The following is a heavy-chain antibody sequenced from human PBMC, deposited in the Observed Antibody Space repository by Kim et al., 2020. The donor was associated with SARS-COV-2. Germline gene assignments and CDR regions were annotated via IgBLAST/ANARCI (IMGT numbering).Heavy chain of an antibody. CDR3: ARSGWYGGLWDYFDY. J-gene: IGHJ4*02. D-gene: IGHD6-19*01. CDR1: GYTFTSYY. V-gene: IGHV1-46*01. CDR2: INPSGGST. Sequence: ASVKVSCKASGYTFTSYYMHWVRQAPGQGLEWMGIINPSGGSTSYAQKFQGRVTMTRDTSTSTVYMELSSLRSEDTAVYYCARSGWYGGLWDYFDYWSQGTLVTVSS.